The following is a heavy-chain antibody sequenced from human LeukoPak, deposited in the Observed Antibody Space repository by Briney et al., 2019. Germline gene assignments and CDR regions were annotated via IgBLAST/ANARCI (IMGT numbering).Heavy chain of an antibody. Sequence: GGSLRLSCAASGFTFSEYYMSWIRQAPGKGLEWVSYISSSSSYTNYADSVKGRFTISRDNAKNSLYLQMNSLRAEDTAVYYCARKIIAAAGTDYYYGMDVWGQGTTVTVSS. CDR1: GFTFSEYY. CDR2: ISSSSSYT. D-gene: IGHD6-13*01. V-gene: IGHV3-11*03. J-gene: IGHJ6*02. CDR3: ARKIIAAAGTDYYYGMDV.